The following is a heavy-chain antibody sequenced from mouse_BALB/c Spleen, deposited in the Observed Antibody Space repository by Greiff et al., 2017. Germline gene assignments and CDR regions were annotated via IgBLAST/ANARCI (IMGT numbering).Heavy chain of an antibody. CDR2: ILPGSGST. CDR3: ARGRGTGTEYYYAMDY. Sequence: VQLQQSGAELMKPGASVKISCKATGYTFSSYWIEWVKQRPGHGLEWIGEILPGSGSTNYNEKFKGKATFTADTSSNTAYMQLSSLTSEDSAVYYCARGRGTGTEYYYAMDYWGQGTSVTVSS. J-gene: IGHJ4*01. CDR1: GYTFSSYW. D-gene: IGHD4-1*01. V-gene: IGHV1-9*01.